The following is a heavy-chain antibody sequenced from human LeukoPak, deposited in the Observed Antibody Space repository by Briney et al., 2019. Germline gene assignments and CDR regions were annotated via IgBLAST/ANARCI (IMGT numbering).Heavy chain of an antibody. Sequence: SETLSLTCTVSGGSISSYYWSWIRQPAGKGLEWIGRIYTSGSTNYNPSLKSRVTMPVDTSKNQFSLKLSSVTAADTAVYYCARDGTYYYDRIHFDYWGQGTLVTVSS. CDR3: ARDGTYYYDRIHFDY. J-gene: IGHJ4*02. V-gene: IGHV4-4*07. CDR2: IYTSGST. CDR1: GGSISSYY. D-gene: IGHD3-22*01.